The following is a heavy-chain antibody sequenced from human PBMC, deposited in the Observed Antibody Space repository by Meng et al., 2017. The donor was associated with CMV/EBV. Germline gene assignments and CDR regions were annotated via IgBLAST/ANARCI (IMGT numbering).Heavy chain of an antibody. Sequence: SETLSLTCTVSGDSISSGNYYWSWIRQPPGKGLEWIGYIYYTGRTYYNPSLKSRGTISIDTSKNHFSLRLSSVTAADTAVYYCARALSCDSTNCFRYFDCWGQGTLVTVSS. CDR3: ARALSCDSTNCFRYFDC. J-gene: IGHJ4*03. V-gene: IGHV4-30-4*08. CDR2: IYYTGRT. CDR1: GDSISSGNYY. D-gene: IGHD2-2*01.